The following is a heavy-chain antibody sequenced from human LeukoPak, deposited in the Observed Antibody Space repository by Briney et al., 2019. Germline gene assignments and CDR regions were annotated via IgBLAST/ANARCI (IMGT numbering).Heavy chain of an antibody. CDR1: GVPFSGYY. CDR3: ARSQLERHESSDI. V-gene: IGHV4-34*01. J-gene: IGHJ3*02. D-gene: IGHD1-1*01. CDR2: INHSGST. Sequence: ASETLSLTCAVYGVPFSGYYWSWIRQPPGKGLEWIGEINHSGSTNYNPSLKSRVTISVDTSKNQFSLKLTAVTAADTAVYYWARSQLERHESSDIWGQGTMVTVSS.